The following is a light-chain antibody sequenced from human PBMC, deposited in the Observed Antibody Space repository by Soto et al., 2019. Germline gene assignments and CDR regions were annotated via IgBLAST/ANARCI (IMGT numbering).Light chain of an antibody. CDR2: GTS. CDR1: QNVTSN. CDR3: QQYDDWG. V-gene: IGKV3-15*01. Sequence: MVMTQSPATLSVSPGERVTLSCRTSQNVTSNLAWYQLKPGQTPSLLIYGTSTRAPDIPVRFSGSGSGTELTLTIITVQSLYSAVYSCQQYDDWGFGPGTKVEIQ. J-gene: IGKJ1*01.